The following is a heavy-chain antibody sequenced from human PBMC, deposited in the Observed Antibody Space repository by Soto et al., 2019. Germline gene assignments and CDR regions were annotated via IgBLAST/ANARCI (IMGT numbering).Heavy chain of an antibody. CDR3: ARRWGSAFDI. J-gene: IGHJ3*02. V-gene: IGHV4-59*08. D-gene: IGHD3-16*01. Sequence: SDTLSLTCTVSGGSISSYYWSWIRQPPGMGLEWFGYIYYSGSTNYNPFLKSLFTISVDTSKNQFSLKLSSVTAADTAVYYCARRWGSAFDIWGQGTMVT. CDR2: IYYSGST. CDR1: GGSISSYY.